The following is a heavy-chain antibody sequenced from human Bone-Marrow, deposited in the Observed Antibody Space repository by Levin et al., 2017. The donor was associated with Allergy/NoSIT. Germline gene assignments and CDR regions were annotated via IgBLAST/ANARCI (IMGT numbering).Heavy chain of an antibody. CDR1: GYTFTGYY. J-gene: IGHJ4*02. Sequence: ASVKVSCKASGYTFTGYYMHWVRQAPGQGLEWMGWINPNSGGTNYAQKFQGRVTMTRDTSISTAYMELSRLRSDDTAVYYCASGTSIAARQSHRQHKTTPLNRFDYWGQGTLVTVSS. CDR2: INPNSGGT. V-gene: IGHV1-2*02. D-gene: IGHD6-6*01. CDR3: ASGTSIAARQSHRQHKTTPLNRFDY.